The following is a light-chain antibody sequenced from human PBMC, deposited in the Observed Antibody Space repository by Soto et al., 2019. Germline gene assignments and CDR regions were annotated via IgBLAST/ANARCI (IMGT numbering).Light chain of an antibody. CDR1: SSDVGGYNY. CDR2: DVS. J-gene: IGLJ1*01. CDR3: CSYAGRSTRV. V-gene: IGLV2-11*01. Sequence: QSARTQPRSVSGSPGQSVTISCTGTSSDVGGYNYVSWYQQHPGKAPKLMIYDVSERPSGVPDRFSGSKSGNTASLTISGLQAEDEADYYCCSYAGRSTRVFGTGTKVTVL.